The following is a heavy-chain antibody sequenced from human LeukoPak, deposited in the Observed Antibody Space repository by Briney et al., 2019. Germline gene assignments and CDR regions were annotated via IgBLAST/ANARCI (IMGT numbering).Heavy chain of an antibody. CDR3: AELGITMIGGV. V-gene: IGHV3-21*01. Sequence: GGSLRLSCAASRFTFRSYSMNWVRQAPGKGLEWVSSISSSSSYVYYEDSVKGRFTISRDNAKNSLYLQMNSLRAEDTAVYYCAELGITMIGGVWGKGTTVTISS. CDR2: ISSSSSYV. J-gene: IGHJ6*04. CDR1: RFTFRSYS. D-gene: IGHD3-10*02.